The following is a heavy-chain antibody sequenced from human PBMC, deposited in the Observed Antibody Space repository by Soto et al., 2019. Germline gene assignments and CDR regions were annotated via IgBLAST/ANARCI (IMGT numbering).Heavy chain of an antibody. V-gene: IGHV5-10-1*01. Sequence: GESLKISCTGFGYTFTTFWISWVRQMPGKGLEWMGRIDPRDSYVNYSPSFQGHVTISVDKSISTAYLQWSSLKASDTAMYYCARQRFGITGTTNFDYWGQGTLVTVSS. CDR3: ARQRFGITGTTNFDY. CDR1: GYTFTTFW. CDR2: IDPRDSYV. J-gene: IGHJ4*02. D-gene: IGHD1-7*01.